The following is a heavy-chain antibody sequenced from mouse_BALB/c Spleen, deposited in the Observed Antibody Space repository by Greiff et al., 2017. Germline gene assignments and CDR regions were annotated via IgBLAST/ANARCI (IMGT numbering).Heavy chain of an antibody. V-gene: IGHV3-2*02. Sequence: EVKLQESGPGLVKPSQSLSLTCTVTGYSITSDYAWNWIRQFPGNKLEWMGYISYSGSTSYNPSLKSRISITRDTSKNQFFLQLNSVTTEDTATYYCARSGLRLPFDYWGQGTTLTVSS. CDR3: ARSGLRLPFDY. CDR2: ISYSGST. J-gene: IGHJ2*01. CDR1: GYSITSDYA. D-gene: IGHD1-2*01.